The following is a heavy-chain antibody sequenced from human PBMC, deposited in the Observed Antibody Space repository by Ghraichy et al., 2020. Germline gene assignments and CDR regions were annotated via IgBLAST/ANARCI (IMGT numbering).Heavy chain of an antibody. CDR3: ARQSFDIVVVVAATAFEDGFDY. CDR2: IYYSGST. CDR1: GGSISSSSYY. Sequence: SETLSLTCTVSGGSISSSSYYWGWIRQPPGKGLEWIGSIYYSGSTYYNPSLKSRVTISVDTSKNQFSLKLSSVTAADTAVYYCARQSFDIVVVVAATAFEDGFDYWGQGTLVTVSS. J-gene: IGHJ4*02. V-gene: IGHV4-39*01. D-gene: IGHD2-15*01.